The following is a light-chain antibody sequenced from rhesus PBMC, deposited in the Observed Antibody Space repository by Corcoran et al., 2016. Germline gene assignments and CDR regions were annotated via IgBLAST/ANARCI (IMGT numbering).Light chain of an antibody. CDR3: QQGYSWPLT. CDR2: GAS. Sequence: EIVMTQSPATLSLSPGERATLSCRASQSASSSLAWYQQKSGQAPRRLIYGASSRATGTPDRFSGSGSRTEFTLPISSLEPEDVGIYYCQQGYSWPLTFGGGTKVELK. J-gene: IGKJ4*01. V-gene: IGKV3-42*01. CDR1: QSASSS.